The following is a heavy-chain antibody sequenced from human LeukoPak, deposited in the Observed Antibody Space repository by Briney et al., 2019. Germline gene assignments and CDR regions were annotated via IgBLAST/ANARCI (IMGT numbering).Heavy chain of an antibody. D-gene: IGHD4-11*01. CDR2: IYHSGST. CDR1: GGSISSGGYS. Sequence: PSETLSLTCAVSGGSISSGGYSWSWIRQPPGKGLEWIGYIYHSGSTYYNPSLKSRVTISVDGSKNQFSLKLSSVTAADTAVYYCARGTVTTWGGFDPRGQGTLVTVSS. J-gene: IGHJ5*02. V-gene: IGHV4-30-2*01. CDR3: ARGTVTTWGGFDP.